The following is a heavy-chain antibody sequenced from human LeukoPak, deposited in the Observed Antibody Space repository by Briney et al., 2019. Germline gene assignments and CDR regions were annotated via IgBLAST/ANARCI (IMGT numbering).Heavy chain of an antibody. Sequence: GESLKISCKGSGYSFTSYWMGWVRQMPGKGLEWMGIIYPGDSDTRYSPSFQGQVTISADKSISTAYLQWSSLKASDTAMYYSARHKFPDYYGSGSPYNWFDPWGQGTLVTVSS. CDR1: GYSFTSYW. CDR2: IYPGDSDT. CDR3: ARHKFPDYYGSGSPYNWFDP. J-gene: IGHJ5*02. D-gene: IGHD3-10*01. V-gene: IGHV5-51*01.